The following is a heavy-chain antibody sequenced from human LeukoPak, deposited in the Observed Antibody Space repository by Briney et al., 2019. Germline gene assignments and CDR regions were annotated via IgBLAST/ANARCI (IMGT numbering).Heavy chain of an antibody. J-gene: IGHJ4*02. CDR3: AREDPHYDRSGSVGFDY. CDR2: INHSGST. V-gene: IGHV4-34*01. D-gene: IGHD3-22*01. Sequence: PSETLSLTCAVYGGSFSGYYWSWIRQPPGKGLEWIGEINHSGSTNYNPSLKSRVTISVDTSKNQFSLKLSSVTAADTAVYYCAREDPHYDRSGSVGFDYWGQGTLVTVSS. CDR1: GGSFSGYY.